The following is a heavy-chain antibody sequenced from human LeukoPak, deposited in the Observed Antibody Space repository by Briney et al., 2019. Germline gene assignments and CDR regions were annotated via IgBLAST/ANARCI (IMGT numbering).Heavy chain of an antibody. CDR1: GFTFSSYA. CDR2: ISGDSAGT. J-gene: IGHJ4*02. Sequence: GGSLRLSCAASGFTFSSYAMSWVRQAPGKGLEWVSTISGDSAGTHYADSVKGRFTISRDNSKNTLYLQMHSLRAEDTAVYYCARYDGGSGPFDYWGQGTLVTVSS. D-gene: IGHD3-10*01. CDR3: ARYDGGSGPFDY. V-gene: IGHV3-23*01.